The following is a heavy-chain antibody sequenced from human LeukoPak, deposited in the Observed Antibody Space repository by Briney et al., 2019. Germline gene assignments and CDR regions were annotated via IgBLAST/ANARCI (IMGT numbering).Heavy chain of an antibody. Sequence: SETLSLTCTVSGGPISSYYWSWIRQPPGKGLEWIGYIYYSGSTNYNPSLKSRVTISVDTSKNQFSLKLSSVTAADPAVYYCARNPLPDFWSGYLFDYWGQGTLVTVSS. V-gene: IGHV4-59*01. CDR2: IYYSGST. D-gene: IGHD3-3*01. CDR3: ARNPLPDFWSGYLFDY. J-gene: IGHJ4*02. CDR1: GGPISSYY.